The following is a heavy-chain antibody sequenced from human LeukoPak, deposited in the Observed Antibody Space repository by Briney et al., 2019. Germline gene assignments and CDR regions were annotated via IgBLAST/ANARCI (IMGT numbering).Heavy chain of an antibody. Sequence: ASVKVSCKASGYTFTSYDINWVRQATGQGLEWMGWMNPNSGNTGYAQKFQGRVTMTRNTSISTAYMELSSLRSEDTAVYYCARVGYYYDSSGYYSRNDAFDIWGQGTMVTVS. CDR1: GYTFTSYD. V-gene: IGHV1-8*01. J-gene: IGHJ3*02. D-gene: IGHD3-22*01. CDR3: ARVGYYYDSSGYYSRNDAFDI. CDR2: MNPNSGNT.